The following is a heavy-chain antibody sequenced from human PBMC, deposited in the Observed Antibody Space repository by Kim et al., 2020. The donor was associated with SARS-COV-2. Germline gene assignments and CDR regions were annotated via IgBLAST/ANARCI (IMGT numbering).Heavy chain of an antibody. D-gene: IGHD3-22*01. CDR1: GFTFSSYA. Sequence: GGSLRLSCAASGFTFSSYAMSWVRQAPGKGLEWVSAISGSGGSTYYADSVKGRFTISRDNSKNTLYLQMNSLRAEDTAVYYCAKTGRGSSGYYSYYFDYWGQGTLVTVSS. V-gene: IGHV3-23*01. J-gene: IGHJ4*02. CDR3: AKTGRGSSGYYSYYFDY. CDR2: ISGSGGST.